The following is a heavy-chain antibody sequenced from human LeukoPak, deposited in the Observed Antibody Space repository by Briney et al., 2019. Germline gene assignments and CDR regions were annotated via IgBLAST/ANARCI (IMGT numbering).Heavy chain of an antibody. CDR2: ISSSGGNT. D-gene: IGHD3-9*01. CDR3: TRILLRYDILTDYPLDAFDI. V-gene: IGHV3-64*01. CDR1: GFTFSNYA. J-gene: IGHJ3*02. Sequence: GGSLRLSCAAAGFTFSNYAIHWVRLAPGRRLEYVSAISSSGGNTYYANSVKGRFTISRDDSKNTAYLQMNSLKTEDTAVYYCTRILLRYDILTDYPLDAFDIWGQGTMVTVSS.